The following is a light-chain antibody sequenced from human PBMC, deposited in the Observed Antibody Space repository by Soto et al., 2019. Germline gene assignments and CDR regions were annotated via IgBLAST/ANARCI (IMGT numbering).Light chain of an antibody. CDR1: SSNIGAGYD. J-gene: IGLJ2*01. V-gene: IGLV1-40*01. CDR2: GNS. Sequence: SVLTQPPSVSGAPGQRVTISCTGSSSNIGAGYDVHWYQQLPGTAPKLLIYGNSNRPSGVPDRFSGSKSGTSASLAITGRQAEDEADYYCQSYARSPHVVFGGGTKVTVL. CDR3: QSYARSPHVV.